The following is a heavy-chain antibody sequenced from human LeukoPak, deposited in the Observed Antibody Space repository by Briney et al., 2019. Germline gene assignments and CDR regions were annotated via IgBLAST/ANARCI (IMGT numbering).Heavy chain of an antibody. CDR1: GGSISSGGYY. CDR2: MYYSGST. J-gene: IGHJ4*02. D-gene: IGHD4-17*01. V-gene: IGHV4-31*03. Sequence: SETLSLTCTVSGGSISSGGYYWSWIRQHPGKGLEWIGYMYYSGSTYHNPSLKSRVTMSVDTSKNQFSLKLSSVTAADTAVYYCARGVRIRAGDYVEDYWGQGTLVTVSS. CDR3: ARGVRIRAGDYVEDY.